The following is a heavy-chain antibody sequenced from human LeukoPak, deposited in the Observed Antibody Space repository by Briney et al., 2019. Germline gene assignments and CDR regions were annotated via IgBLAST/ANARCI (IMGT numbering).Heavy chain of an antibody. CDR2: INPSGIST. D-gene: IGHD6-19*01. J-gene: IGHJ6*03. V-gene: IGHV1-46*01. CDR1: GYTFSRYY. CDR3: ARGLGSGWYDYYYYMDV. Sequence: GASVKVSCKASGYTFSRYYIHWVRQAPGQGLEWMGLINPSGISTSHAQKFQGRVTMTTDTSTSTAYMELRSLRSDDTAVYYCARGLGSGWYDYYYYMDVWGKGTTVTVSS.